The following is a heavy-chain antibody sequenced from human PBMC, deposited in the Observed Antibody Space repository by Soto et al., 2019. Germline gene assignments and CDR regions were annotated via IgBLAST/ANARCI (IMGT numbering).Heavy chain of an antibody. CDR1: GGTFSSYA. CDR3: AREEPGYCSSTSCFSSTRYYYYGMDV. V-gene: IGHV1-69*01. Sequence: QVQLVQSGAEVKKPGSSVKVSCKASGGTFSSYAISWVRQAPGQGLEWMGGSIPIFGTANYAQKFQGRVTITADESTSTAYMELSSLRSEDTAVYYCAREEPGYCSSTSCFSSTRYYYYGMDVWGQGTTVTVSS. CDR2: SIPIFGTA. D-gene: IGHD2-2*01. J-gene: IGHJ6*02.